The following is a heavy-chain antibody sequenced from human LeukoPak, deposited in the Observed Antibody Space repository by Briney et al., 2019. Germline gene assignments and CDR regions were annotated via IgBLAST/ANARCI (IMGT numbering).Heavy chain of an antibody. CDR1: GGSFSGYY. D-gene: IGHD5-24*01. CDR2: INHSGST. Sequence: SETLSLTCAVYGGSFSGYYWSWIRQPPGKGLEWIGEINHSGSTNYNPSLKSRVTISVDTSKNQFSLKLSSVTAADTAVYYCARARRDGYPSFCYWGQGTLVTVSS. J-gene: IGHJ4*02. V-gene: IGHV4-34*01. CDR3: ARARRDGYPSFCY.